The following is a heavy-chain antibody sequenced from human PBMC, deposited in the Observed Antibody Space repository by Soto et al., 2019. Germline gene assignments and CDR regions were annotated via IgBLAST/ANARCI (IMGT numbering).Heavy chain of an antibody. CDR2: IIPISGTA. J-gene: IGHJ6*02. CDR1: GGTFSSYA. CDR3: AGTTSFGPPYDYYYGMDV. V-gene: IGHV1-69*01. Sequence: QVQLVQSGAEVKKPGSSVKVSCKASGGTFSSYAISWVRQAPGQGLEWMGGIIPISGTANYAQKFQGRVTITADESTSTAYMELSSLRSENTAVYYCAGTTSFGPPYDYYYGMDVWGQGAMVTVSS. D-gene: IGHD3-3*01.